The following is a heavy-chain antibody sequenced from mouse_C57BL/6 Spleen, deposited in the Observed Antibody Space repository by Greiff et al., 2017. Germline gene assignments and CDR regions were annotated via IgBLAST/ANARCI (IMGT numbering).Heavy chain of an antibody. CDR3: AREGLRRMFAY. J-gene: IGHJ3*01. D-gene: IGHD2-4*01. CDR1: GYTFTSYW. Sequence: VQLQQPGAELVMPGASVKLSCKASGYTFTSYWMHWVKQRPGQGLEWIGEIDPSDSYTNYNQKFKGKSTLTVDKSSSTAYMQLSSLTSEDSAVYYCAREGLRRMFAYWGQGTLVTVSA. V-gene: IGHV1-69*01. CDR2: IDPSDSYT.